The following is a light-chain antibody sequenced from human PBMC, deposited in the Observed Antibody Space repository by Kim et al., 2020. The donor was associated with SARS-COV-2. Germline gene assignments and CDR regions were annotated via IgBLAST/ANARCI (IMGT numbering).Light chain of an antibody. CDR1: GSDVDASNR. V-gene: IGLV2-18*02. CDR2: QVF. CDR3: SSYTTTTTVV. J-gene: IGLJ2*01. Sequence: QSALTQPPSVSGSPGQSITISCTATGSDVDASNRVSWYQQPPDSAPKLIIYQVFNRPSGVPDRFSGSKSGKTATLEISGLQAEDEGDYYCSSYTTTTTVVFGGGTQLTVL.